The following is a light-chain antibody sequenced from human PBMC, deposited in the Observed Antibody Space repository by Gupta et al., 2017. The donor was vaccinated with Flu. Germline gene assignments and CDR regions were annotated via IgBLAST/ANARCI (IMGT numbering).Light chain of an antibody. CDR2: SDV. J-gene: IGLJ2*01. Sequence: QSVLPSPPAASGTPGQRVTISCSGSSPNVGSNTVNWHQQLPGTAPRILIYSDVRRPSGVPDRFSGSKSGTSAALATSGLQADDEADYYCAASEDSLKGWIFGGGTKLTVL. CDR3: AASEDSLKGWI. V-gene: IGLV1-44*01. CDR1: SPNVGSNT.